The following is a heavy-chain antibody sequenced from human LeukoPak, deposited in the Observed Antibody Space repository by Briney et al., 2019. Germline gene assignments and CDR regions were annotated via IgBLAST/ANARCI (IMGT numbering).Heavy chain of an antibody. D-gene: IGHD1-26*01. CDR2: INPSNGNT. CDR3: ARESDSGKDFDC. CDR1: GYTFTYHY. Sequence: ASVKVSCKASGYTFTYHYIHLVRQVPGQGLEWMGMINPSNGNTNYAQKFQGRVTMTRDTSTSTVYMELNSLGSEDTAVYYCARESDSGKDFDCWGQGTLVTVSS. V-gene: IGHV1-46*01. J-gene: IGHJ4*02.